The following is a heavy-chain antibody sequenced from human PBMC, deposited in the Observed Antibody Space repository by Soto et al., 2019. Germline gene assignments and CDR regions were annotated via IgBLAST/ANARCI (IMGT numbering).Heavy chain of an antibody. Sequence: QVQLVQSGAEEKKPGASVKVSCKASGYTFTNYAMHWVRQAPGQRLEWMGWINAGNGNTKYSQKFQGRVTITRDTSASTAYMELSSLRFEDTAMYYCASGYDFWGGMYVWGQGTTVTVSS. D-gene: IGHD3-3*01. CDR2: INAGNGNT. CDR1: GYTFTNYA. V-gene: IGHV1-3*05. J-gene: IGHJ6*02. CDR3: ASGYDFWGGMYV.